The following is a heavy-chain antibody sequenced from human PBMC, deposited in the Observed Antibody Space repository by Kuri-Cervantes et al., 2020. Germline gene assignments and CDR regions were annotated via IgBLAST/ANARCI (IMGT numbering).Heavy chain of an antibody. CDR2: IYYSGST. J-gene: IGHJ5*02. CDR3: ARGYGDYWFDP. CDR1: GGSISSSSYY. D-gene: IGHD4-17*01. Sequence: GSLRLSCTVSGGSISSSSYYWGWIRQPPGKGLEWIGSIYYSGSTYYNPSLKSRVTISVDTSKNQFSLKLSSVTAADTAVYYCARGYGDYWFDPWGQGTLVTVSS. V-gene: IGHV4-39*07.